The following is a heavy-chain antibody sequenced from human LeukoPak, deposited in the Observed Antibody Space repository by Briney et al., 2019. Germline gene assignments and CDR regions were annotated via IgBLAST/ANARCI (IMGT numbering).Heavy chain of an antibody. J-gene: IGHJ5*02. V-gene: IGHV3-74*01. CDR1: GFTFSISA. D-gene: IGHD6-19*01. CDR2: IKSDGSTT. Sequence: GGSLRLSCAASGFTFSISAMSWVRQAPGKGLVWVSRIKSDGSTTNYADSVKGRFTISRDNAKNTLYLQMNSLRAEDTAVYYCARELAVGGTWFDPWGQGTLVTVSS. CDR3: ARELAVGGTWFDP.